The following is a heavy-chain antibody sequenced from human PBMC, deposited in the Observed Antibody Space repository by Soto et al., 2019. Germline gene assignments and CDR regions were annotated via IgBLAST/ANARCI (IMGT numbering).Heavy chain of an antibody. Sequence: PSETLSLTCTVSGGSVSSGSYYWSRIRQPPGKGLEWIGYIYYSGSTNYNPSLKSRVTISVDTSKNQFSLKLSSVTAADTAVYYCASYDVLAAYYYWGQGTLVTVSS. CDR1: GGSVSSGSYY. V-gene: IGHV4-61*01. J-gene: IGHJ4*02. CDR3: ASYDVLAAYYY. CDR2: IYYSGST. D-gene: IGHD3-9*01.